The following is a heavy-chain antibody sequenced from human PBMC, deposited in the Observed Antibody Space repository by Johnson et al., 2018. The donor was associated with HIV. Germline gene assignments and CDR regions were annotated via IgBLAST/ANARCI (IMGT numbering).Heavy chain of an antibody. J-gene: IGHJ3*02. D-gene: IGHD1-1*01. CDR1: GFTFSSYA. V-gene: IGHV3-30*14. CDR2: ISHDGSHK. CDR3: AKVGGTTILRDAFDI. Sequence: QVQLVESGGGLVQPGGSLRLSCAASGFTFSSYAMHWVRQAPGKGLEWVAVISHDGSHKYYADSVKGRFSLSRDISKNMLYLQMGSLRAEDTAVYYCAKVGGTTILRDAFDIWGQGTRVTVSS.